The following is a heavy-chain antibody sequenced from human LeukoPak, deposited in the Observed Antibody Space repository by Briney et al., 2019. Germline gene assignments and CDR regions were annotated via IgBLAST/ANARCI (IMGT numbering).Heavy chain of an antibody. CDR1: GGSISRGSYY. D-gene: IGHD5-24*01. Sequence: SQTLSLTCIVSGGSISRGSYYWSWIRQPPGKGLEWIGYTYYSGSTNYNPSLKSRVTISEDMSKNQFSLKLSSVTAADTAVYYCARSVEMATIPFDSWGRGTLVTVSS. J-gene: IGHJ4*02. V-gene: IGHV4-61*01. CDR3: ARSVEMATIPFDS. CDR2: TYYSGST.